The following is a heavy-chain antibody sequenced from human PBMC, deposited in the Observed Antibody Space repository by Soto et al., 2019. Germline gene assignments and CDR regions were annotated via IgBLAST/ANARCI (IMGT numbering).Heavy chain of an antibody. D-gene: IGHD4-17*01. CDR3: ARGRTVNFYGMDV. Sequence: QVQLVQSGAEVKKPGASVKVSYVASGYTFTDHYIHWVRQAPGQGLEWMGWIKPHRGDTIYAQKFQGRVTLTRDTSISTAYMELSRLRSDDTAVYYCARGRTVNFYGMDVWGQGTTVTVSS. CDR1: GYTFTDHY. J-gene: IGHJ6*02. V-gene: IGHV1-2*02. CDR2: IKPHRGDT.